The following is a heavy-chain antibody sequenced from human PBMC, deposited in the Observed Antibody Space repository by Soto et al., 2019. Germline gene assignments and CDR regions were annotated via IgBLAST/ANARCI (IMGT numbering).Heavy chain of an antibody. CDR3: LARTSDY. V-gene: IGHV3-23*01. Sequence: EVQLLESGGGLVQPGGSLRLTCVASGFSFSSYAMTWVRQAPGRGLEWVSGISGSGDSRHYADSLKGRFTVSRDNYKTTLYLQITGLSSEDKAVYFGLARTSDYWGQGTLVTVSS. J-gene: IGHJ4*02. CDR1: GFSFSSYA. D-gene: IGHD3-3*02. CDR2: ISGSGDSR.